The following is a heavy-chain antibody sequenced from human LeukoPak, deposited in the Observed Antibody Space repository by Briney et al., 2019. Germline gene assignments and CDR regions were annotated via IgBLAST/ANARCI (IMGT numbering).Heavy chain of an antibody. V-gene: IGHV3-30*03. Sequence: GGSLRLSCAASGFTFSSYGMHWVRQAPGKGLEWVAVISYDGSNKYYADSVKGRFTISRDNSKNTLYLQMNSLRAEDTAVYYCASIFTYYYDSSGSGAFDIWGQGTMVTVSS. CDR2: ISYDGSNK. J-gene: IGHJ3*02. CDR3: ASIFTYYYDSSGSGAFDI. D-gene: IGHD3-22*01. CDR1: GFTFSSYG.